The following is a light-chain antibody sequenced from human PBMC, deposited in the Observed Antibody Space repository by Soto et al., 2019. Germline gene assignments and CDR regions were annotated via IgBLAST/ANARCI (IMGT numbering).Light chain of an antibody. CDR1: QSVNNN. J-gene: IGKJ2*01. CDR2: GAS. V-gene: IGKV3-15*01. Sequence: EIILTQYPASLSVSPGERATLSCRASQSVNNNLAWYQQKPGQAPRLLIYGASTRATGIPGRFRGSVSGTEFTLTITSLQSEDFAVYFCQQYNNLPPDTFGQGTKREIK. CDR3: QQYNNLPPDT.